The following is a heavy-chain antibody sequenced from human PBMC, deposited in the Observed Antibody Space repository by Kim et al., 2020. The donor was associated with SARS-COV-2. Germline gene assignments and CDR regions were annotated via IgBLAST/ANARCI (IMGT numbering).Heavy chain of an antibody. CDR3: TTTMAY. Sequence: GGSLRLSCAASGFTVSDGWMSWVRQAPGKGLEWVGCIKNKADGGATDHAAPVKGRFIISRDDSKNTLYLEMNSLKTEDTAIYYCTTTMAYWGQGTLVTVS. D-gene: IGHD3-10*01. J-gene: IGHJ4*02. V-gene: IGHV3-15*01. CDR2: IKNKADGGAT. CDR1: GFTVSDGW.